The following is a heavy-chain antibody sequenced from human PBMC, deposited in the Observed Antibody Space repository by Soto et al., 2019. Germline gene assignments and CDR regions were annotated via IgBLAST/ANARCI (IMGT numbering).Heavy chain of an antibody. CDR3: ATVLQRWELQPFDY. D-gene: IGHD1-26*01. Sequence: WASVKVSCKVSGYTLTELSMHWVRQAPGKGLEWMGGFDPEDGETIYAQKFQGRVTMTEDTSTDTAYMELSSLRSEDTAVYYCATVLQRWELQPFDYWGQGTLVTVSS. CDR1: GYTLTELS. J-gene: IGHJ4*02. CDR2: FDPEDGET. V-gene: IGHV1-24*01.